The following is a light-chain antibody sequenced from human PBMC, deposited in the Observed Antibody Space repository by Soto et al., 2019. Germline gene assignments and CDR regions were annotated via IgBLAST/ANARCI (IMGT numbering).Light chain of an antibody. V-gene: IGKV3-15*01. CDR1: QSVTTN. J-gene: IGKJ1*01. CDR3: QQYNNWPPWT. CDR2: GAS. Sequence: EIVMTQSPATLSVSPGERATLSCRASQSVTTNLAWYQQKPGQAPRLLIYGASIRATGIPARFSGSGSGTEVTLTISSLQSEEFAVYYCQQYNNWPPWTFGQGTKVEIK.